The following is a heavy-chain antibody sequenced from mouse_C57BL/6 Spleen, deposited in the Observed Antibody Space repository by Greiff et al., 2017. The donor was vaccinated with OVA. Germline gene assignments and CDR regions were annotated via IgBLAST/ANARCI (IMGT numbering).Heavy chain of an antibody. J-gene: IGHJ4*01. CDR2: INPNNGGT. CDR1: GYTFTDYN. D-gene: IGHD2-14*01. Sequence: VHVKQSGPELVKPGASVKMSCKASGYTFTDYNMHWVKQSHGKSLEWIGYINPNNGGTSYNQKFKGKATLTVNKSSSTAYMELRSLTSEDSAVYYCARGYDGYYALDYWGQGTSVTVSS. V-gene: IGHV1-22*01. CDR3: ARGYDGYYALDY.